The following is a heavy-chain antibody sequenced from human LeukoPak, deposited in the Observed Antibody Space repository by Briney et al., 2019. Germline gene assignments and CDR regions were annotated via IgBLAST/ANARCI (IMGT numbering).Heavy chain of an antibody. CDR2: IYGSGST. J-gene: IGHJ5*02. D-gene: IGHD3-16*01. CDR3: SRGWGTTGEVKFDP. CDR1: GGSISSY. Sequence: SETLSLTCTVSGGSISSYWSWIRQPAGKGLEWIGLIYGSGSTTYNPSLKGRVTMSLDMSKNQFFLSLSSVTARDRAVYYCSRGWGTTGEVKFDPWGQGTLVTVS. V-gene: IGHV4-4*07.